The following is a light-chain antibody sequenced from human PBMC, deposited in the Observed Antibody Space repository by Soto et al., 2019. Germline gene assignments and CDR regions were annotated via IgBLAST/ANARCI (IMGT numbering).Light chain of an antibody. Sequence: EIVLTQSPATLSLSPGERATLSCRASQSVTSYLAWYQQKPGQAPRLLIYDTSNRATGIPARFSGSGSGTDFTLTISSLEPEDFVVYYCQQRGYWPLTFGQGTRLDTK. J-gene: IGKJ5*01. CDR2: DTS. V-gene: IGKV3-11*01. CDR1: QSVTSY. CDR3: QQRGYWPLT.